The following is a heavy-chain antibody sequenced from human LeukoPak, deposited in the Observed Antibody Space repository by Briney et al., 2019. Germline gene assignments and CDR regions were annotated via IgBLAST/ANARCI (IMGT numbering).Heavy chain of an antibody. CDR3: ARVGVMDPGAAAPVGFDP. D-gene: IGHD6-13*01. CDR2: ISAYNGNT. V-gene: IGHV1-18*01. CDR1: GYTFTSYG. Sequence: ASVKASCKASGYTFTSYGISWVRQAPGQGLEWMGWISAYNGNTNYAQKLQGRVTMTTDTSTSTAYMELRSLRSDDTAVYYCARVGVMDPGAAAPVGFDPWGQGTLVTVSS. J-gene: IGHJ5*02.